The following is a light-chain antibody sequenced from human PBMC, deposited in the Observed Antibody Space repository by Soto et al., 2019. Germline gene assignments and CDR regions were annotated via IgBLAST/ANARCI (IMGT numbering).Light chain of an antibody. CDR1: QSISVY. CDR2: AAS. Sequence: IQLTQTPSSLSASVGDRVTIACRTSQSISVYLNWYQQKPGKAPKLLIYAASTLQSGVPSRFSGSGSGTDFTLTICSLQPGDFATYYCQQSYTSPITFGQGTRLEIK. CDR3: QQSYTSPIT. V-gene: IGKV1-39*01. J-gene: IGKJ5*01.